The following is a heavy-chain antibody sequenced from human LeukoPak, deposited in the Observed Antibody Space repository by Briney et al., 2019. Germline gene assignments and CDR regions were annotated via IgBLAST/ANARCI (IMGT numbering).Heavy chain of an antibody. V-gene: IGHV3-53*05. CDR3: VKDKGSSNCYWFDP. CDR2: IYSGGAT. CDR1: GITVSTNY. J-gene: IGHJ5*02. Sequence: GGSLRLSCAASGITVSTNYMSWVRQAPGKGLEWVSIIYSGGATFYADSVKGRFTISRDNSRNSLYLQMNSLRPEDTALYYCVKDKGSSNCYWFDPWGQGTLVTVSP. D-gene: IGHD6-13*01.